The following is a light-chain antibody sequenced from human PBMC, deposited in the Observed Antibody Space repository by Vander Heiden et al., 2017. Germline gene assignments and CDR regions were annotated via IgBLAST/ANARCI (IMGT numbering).Light chain of an antibody. CDR2: AAA. Sequence: DIQMTQPSSFLAASVGDRVTITCRRSKSISSYLNWYQQKPGKDPKFLIYAAATLQRGVPSRFSSSGAGTAFTLTISSLQPEDFATYYCQQSYSTPPWTFGQGTKVEIK. CDR1: KSISSY. J-gene: IGKJ1*01. V-gene: IGKV1-39*01. CDR3: QQSYSTPPWT.